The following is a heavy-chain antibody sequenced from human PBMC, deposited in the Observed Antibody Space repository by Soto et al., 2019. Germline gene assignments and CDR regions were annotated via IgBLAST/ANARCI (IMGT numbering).Heavy chain of an antibody. V-gene: IGHV3-23*01. CDR3: AKDARAAYGLDV. J-gene: IGHJ6*02. CDR2: ISVNGGTT. Sequence: EVQLLESGGGLVQPGGSLRLSCAASGFTFSSYAMSWVRQAPGKGLEWVSTISVNGGTTYYADSVKGRFTISRDNSTNPLSRQMNSLRAEDTAVYYCAKDARAAYGLDVWGQGTTVTVSS. D-gene: IGHD6-25*01. CDR1: GFTFSSYA.